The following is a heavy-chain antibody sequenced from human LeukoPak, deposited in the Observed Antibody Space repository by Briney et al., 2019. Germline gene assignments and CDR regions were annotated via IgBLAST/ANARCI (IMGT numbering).Heavy chain of an antibody. CDR3: ARDFYGDYGFDY. Sequence: GGSLRLSCAASGFTFTTYSMNWVRQAPGKGLEWVSYISSSSRAIYYADSVKGRFTISRDNAKNSLYLQMNSLRAEDTAVYYCARDFYGDYGFDYWGQGTLVTVSS. V-gene: IGHV3-48*01. CDR1: GFTFTTYS. D-gene: IGHD4-17*01. CDR2: ISSSSRAI. J-gene: IGHJ4*02.